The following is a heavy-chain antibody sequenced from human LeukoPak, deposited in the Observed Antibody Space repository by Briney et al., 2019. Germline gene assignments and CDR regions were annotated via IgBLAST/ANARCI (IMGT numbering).Heavy chain of an antibody. J-gene: IGHJ4*02. CDR2: IYYSGST. D-gene: IGHD2-21*01. CDR1: GGSISSGDYY. Sequence: SETLSLTCTVSGGSISSGDYYWGWIRQPPGKGLEWIGYIYYSGSTYYNPSLKSRVTISVDTSKNQFSLKLSSVTAADTAVYYCASYCGGDCYVDYWGQGTLVTVSS. CDR3: ASYCGGDCYVDY. V-gene: IGHV4-30-4*08.